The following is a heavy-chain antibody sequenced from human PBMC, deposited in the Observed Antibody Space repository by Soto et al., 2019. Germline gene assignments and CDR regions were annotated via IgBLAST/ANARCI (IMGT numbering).Heavy chain of an antibody. V-gene: IGHV1-69*02. CDR3: ASDAGVRGVDLPWFDP. Sequence: QVQLLQSGAEVKKPGSSVKVSCKASGGTFSSYTISWVRQAPGQGLEWMGRIIPIVRIANYAQKFQGRVTITADKSTSTANMELSNLRSENTAVYSCASDAGVRGVDLPWFDPWGQGTLVTVSS. CDR1: GGTFSSYT. D-gene: IGHD3-10*01. J-gene: IGHJ5*02. CDR2: IIPIVRIA.